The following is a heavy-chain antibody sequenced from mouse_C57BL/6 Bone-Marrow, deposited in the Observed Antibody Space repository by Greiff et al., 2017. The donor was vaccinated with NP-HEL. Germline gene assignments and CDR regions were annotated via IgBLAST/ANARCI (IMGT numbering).Heavy chain of an antibody. D-gene: IGHD2-3*01. Sequence: QVQLKESGPGLVQPSQSLSITCTVSGFSLTSYGVHWVRQPPGKGLEWLGVIWSGGSTDYNAAFISRLSISKDNSKSQVFFKMNSLQADDTAIYYCAKNEDGYYGFDYWGQGTTLTVSS. CDR3: AKNEDGYYGFDY. V-gene: IGHV2-4*01. J-gene: IGHJ2*01. CDR2: IWSGGST. CDR1: GFSLTSYG.